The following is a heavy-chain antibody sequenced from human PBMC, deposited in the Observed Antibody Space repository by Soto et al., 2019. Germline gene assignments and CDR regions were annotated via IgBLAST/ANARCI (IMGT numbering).Heavy chain of an antibody. CDR1: GGSVSRYY. J-gene: IGHJ6*02. Sequence: SETLSLTCTGSGGSVSRYYWSWIRQPPGKGLEWIGYMYNNGSTVYNPSFKSRVTISVDTSKNQFSLKLNSVTAADTAVYYCARDLCGYCGTACSPLDACAQRTTVPVSS. CDR3: ARDLCGYCGTACSPLDA. CDR2: MYNNGST. D-gene: IGHD2-21*02. V-gene: IGHV4-59*02.